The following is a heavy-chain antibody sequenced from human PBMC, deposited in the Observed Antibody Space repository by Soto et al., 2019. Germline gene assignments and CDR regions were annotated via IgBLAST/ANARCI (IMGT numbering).Heavy chain of an antibody. CDR1: VFTFSSYS. Sequence: PGGSLGILLGASVFTFSSYSMSWVRTNTGKGLEWVSAISGSGGSTYYADSVKGRFTISRDNSKNTLYLQMNSLRAEDTAVYYCAKDWGEIPYFDWFHEYYYMDVWGKGTTVTVSS. D-gene: IGHD3-9*01. CDR2: ISGSGGST. V-gene: IGHV3-23*01. CDR3: AKDWGEIPYFDWFHEYYYMDV. J-gene: IGHJ6*03.